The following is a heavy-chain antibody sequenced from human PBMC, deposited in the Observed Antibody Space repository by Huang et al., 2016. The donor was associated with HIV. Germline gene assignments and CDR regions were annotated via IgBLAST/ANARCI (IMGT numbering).Heavy chain of an antibody. V-gene: IGHV3-33*04. Sequence: VQLIESGGGVVQPGKSLRLSCATSGFILGNYGMHWVRQAPGKGLKGVAFIRNDGMKKNYADSVMGRFTVGRDNGNNTLFLQMRSLGVDDTAVYYCARGDYYDSSGYHPGYFDYWGQGILVTVSS. CDR3: ARGDYYDSSGYHPGYFDY. J-gene: IGHJ4*02. D-gene: IGHD3-22*01. CDR2: IRNDGMKK. CDR1: GFILGNYG.